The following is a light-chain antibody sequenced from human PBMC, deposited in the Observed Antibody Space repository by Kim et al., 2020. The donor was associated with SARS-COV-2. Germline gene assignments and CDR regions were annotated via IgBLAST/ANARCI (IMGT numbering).Light chain of an antibody. V-gene: IGLV2-14*01. CDR1: SSDVGVYNF. CDR3: SSYTSSSTRV. J-gene: IGLJ3*02. Sequence: QSALTQPASVSGSPGQSIIISCTGTSSDVGVYNFVSWHQQHPGKAPQLMIFYVSKRPSGVSNRFSGSKSGNTASLTISGLQAEDEADYYCSSYTSSSTRVFGGGTQLTVL. CDR2: YVS.